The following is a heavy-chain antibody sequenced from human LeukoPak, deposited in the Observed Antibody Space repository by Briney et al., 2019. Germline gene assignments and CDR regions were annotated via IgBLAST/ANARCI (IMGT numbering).Heavy chain of an antibody. CDR2: IIPIFGTA. Sequence: SVKVSCKASGGTFSSYAISWVRQAPGQGLEWMGGIIPIFGTANYAQKSQGRVTITADESTSTAYMELSSLRSEDTAVYYCARCGMLALGYYYYYYTDVWGKGTTVTVSS. D-gene: IGHD2-8*01. CDR3: ARCGMLALGYYYYYYTDV. CDR1: GGTFSSYA. V-gene: IGHV1-69*01. J-gene: IGHJ6*03.